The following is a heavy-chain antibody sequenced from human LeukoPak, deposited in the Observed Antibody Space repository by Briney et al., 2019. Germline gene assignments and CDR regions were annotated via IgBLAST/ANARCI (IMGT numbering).Heavy chain of an antibody. CDR2: IKQDGSEK. J-gene: IGHJ2*01. Sequence: GGSLRLSCAASGFAFSNAWMSWVRQAPGKGLEWVANIKQDGSEKYYVGSVKGRFTISRDNAKNSLYLQMNSLRAEDTAVYYCAREPPGYWYFDLWGRGTLVTVSS. CDR1: GFAFSNAW. CDR3: AREPPGYWYFDL. V-gene: IGHV3-7*01.